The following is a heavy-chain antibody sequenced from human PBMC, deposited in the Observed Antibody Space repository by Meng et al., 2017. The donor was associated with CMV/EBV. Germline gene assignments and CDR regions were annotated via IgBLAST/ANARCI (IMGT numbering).Heavy chain of an antibody. D-gene: IGHD2-8*02. J-gene: IGHJ4*02. CDR3: AKDMIPTGYLDY. CDR2: ISWNSGSI. Sequence: SLKISCAASGFTFDDYAMHWVRQAPGKGLEWVSGISWNSGSIGYADSVKGRFTISRDNAKNSLYLQMNSLRAGDTALYYCAKDMIPTGYLDYWGQGTLVTVSS. CDR1: GFTFDDYA. V-gene: IGHV3-9*01.